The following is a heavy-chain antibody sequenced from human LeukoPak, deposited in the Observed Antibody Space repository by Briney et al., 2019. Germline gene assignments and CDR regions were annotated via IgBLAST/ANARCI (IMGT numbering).Heavy chain of an antibody. D-gene: IGHD2-2*01. Sequence: GASVKVSCKASGYTFTGHYMHWVRQAPGQGLEWMGWINPNSGGTNYAQKFQGRVTMTRDTSISTAYMELSRLKSDDTAVYYCARGGDVVVVPASNFPEFDYWGQGTLVTVSS. CDR1: GYTFTGHY. CDR3: ARGGDVVVVPASNFPEFDY. J-gene: IGHJ4*02. V-gene: IGHV1-2*02. CDR2: INPNSGGT.